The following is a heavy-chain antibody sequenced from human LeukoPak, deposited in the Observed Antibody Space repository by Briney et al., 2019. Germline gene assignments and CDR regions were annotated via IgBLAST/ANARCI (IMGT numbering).Heavy chain of an antibody. CDR3: ARGPRIYYPFDY. CDR2: ISYDGSNK. D-gene: IGHD3-22*01. Sequence: PGGSLRLSCAASGFTFSSYAMHWVRQAPGKGLEWVAVISYDGSNKYYSDSVKGRFTISRDNSKNTLYLQMNSLRAEDTAVYYCARGPRIYYPFDYWGQGTLVTVSS. CDR1: GFTFSSYA. V-gene: IGHV3-30-3*01. J-gene: IGHJ4*02.